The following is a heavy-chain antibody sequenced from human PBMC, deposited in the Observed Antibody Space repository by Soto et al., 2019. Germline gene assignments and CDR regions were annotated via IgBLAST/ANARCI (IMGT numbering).Heavy chain of an antibody. CDR2: SRNRVNNFST. Sequence: VQVEESGGGLVLPGGSLRLACTVSAVSEFSFSDQYMDWVRQAPGKGLEWVGRSRNRVNNFSTAYAASVQGRFTISRDESKKTVYLQMHSLKTDDTAVYYCSSGDPSAKSPDYWGQGTLVTVSS. J-gene: IGHJ4*02. CDR3: SSGDPSAKSPDY. V-gene: IGHV3-72*01. CDR1: EFSFSDQY. D-gene: IGHD2-21*01.